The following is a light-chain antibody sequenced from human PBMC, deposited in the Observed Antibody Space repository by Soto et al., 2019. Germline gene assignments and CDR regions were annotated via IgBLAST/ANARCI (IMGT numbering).Light chain of an antibody. Sequence: DIQMTQSPSSLSASVGDRVTITCRASQSISNYLNWYQQKPGTAHKLLIYAASSLQYGVPSRFSGSGSGTDFTLTISSLQPEDFATYYCQQSYSTPVTFGQGTKLEIK. J-gene: IGKJ2*01. CDR1: QSISNY. CDR3: QQSYSTPVT. CDR2: AAS. V-gene: IGKV1-39*01.